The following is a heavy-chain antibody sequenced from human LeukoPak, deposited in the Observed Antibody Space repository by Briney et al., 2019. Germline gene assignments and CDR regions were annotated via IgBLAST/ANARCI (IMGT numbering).Heavy chain of an antibody. D-gene: IGHD2-2*01. CDR2: IIPMLGIV. J-gene: IGHJ5*02. CDR3: ARTYCSSTSCYTQWFDP. Sequence: SVKVACKASGGTFSSYTISWVRQAPGQGLEWMGRIIPMLGIVNYAQKLQGRVTITADQSTCTAYMELSSLRSEDTAIYYCARTYCSSTSCYTQWFDPWGQGTLVTVSS. CDR1: GGTFSSYT. V-gene: IGHV1-69*02.